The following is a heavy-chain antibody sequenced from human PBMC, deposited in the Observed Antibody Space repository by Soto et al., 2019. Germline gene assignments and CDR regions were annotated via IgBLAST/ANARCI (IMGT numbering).Heavy chain of an antibody. D-gene: IGHD2-15*01. CDR2: INPNSGGT. CDR3: ARDRVAATLYYYYYGMDV. J-gene: IGHJ6*02. CDR1: GYTFTGYY. Sequence: ASVKVSCKASGYTFTGYYMHWVRQAPGQGLEWMGWINPNSGGTNYAQKFQGRVTMTRDTSISTAYMELSRLRSDDTAVYYCARDRVAATLYYYYYGMDVWGQGTTVTVSS. V-gene: IGHV1-2*02.